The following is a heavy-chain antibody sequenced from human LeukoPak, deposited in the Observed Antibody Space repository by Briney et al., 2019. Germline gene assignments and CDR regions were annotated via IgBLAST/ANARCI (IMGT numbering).Heavy chain of an antibody. D-gene: IGHD3-3*01. Sequence: GSLSLSCAASGFTVSSNYMSWVRQAPGKGLEWVSVIYSGGSTYYADSVKGRFTISRHNSKNTLYLQMNSLRAEDTAVYYCARDRITIFGVVKYYYGMDVWGQGTTVTVSS. CDR3: ARDRITIFGVVKYYYGMDV. CDR1: GFTVSSNY. CDR2: IYSGGST. J-gene: IGHJ6*02. V-gene: IGHV3-53*04.